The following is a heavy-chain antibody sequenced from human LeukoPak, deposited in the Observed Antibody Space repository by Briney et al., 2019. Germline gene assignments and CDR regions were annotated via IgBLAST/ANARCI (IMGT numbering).Heavy chain of an antibody. J-gene: IGHJ4*01. CDR3: VRDISGYYFDY. D-gene: IGHD3-22*01. CDR1: GFTFSGDH. CDR2: ISGSSIYT. V-gene: IGHV3-11*05. Sequence: KSGGSLRLSCAASGFTFSGDHMTWIRQAPGKGLEWVSYISGSSIYTRYADSVKGRFTISRDNAKNSLYLQMNFLRAEDTALYYCVRDISGYYFDYWGHGTLVTVSS.